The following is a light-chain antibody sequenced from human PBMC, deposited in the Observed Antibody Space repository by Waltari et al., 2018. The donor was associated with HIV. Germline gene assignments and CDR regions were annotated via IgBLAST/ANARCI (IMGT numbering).Light chain of an antibody. CDR1: GSDLAVYNY. CDR2: HTH. J-gene: IGLJ3*02. Sequence: QSALTQPASVSGSPGQSITISCIGSGSDLAVYNYISWSQHPPHGAPRLVVFHTHRRPSGRPFRVAGSKSGNTASRTIAGRQAEDEGIYYCSSYASGGSLLFGGGTKVTVL. V-gene: IGLV2-14*01. CDR3: SSYASGGSLL.